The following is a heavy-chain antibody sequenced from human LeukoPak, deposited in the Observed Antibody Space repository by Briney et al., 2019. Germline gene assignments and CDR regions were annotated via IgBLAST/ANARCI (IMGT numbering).Heavy chain of an antibody. CDR2: INAGNGNT. CDR3: ARDRGYCSSTSCFYNWFDP. V-gene: IGHV1-3*01. J-gene: IGHJ5*02. Sequence: ASVKVSCKASGYTFTSYAMHWVRQAPGQRLEWMGWINAGNGNTKYSQKFQGRATITRDTSASTAYMELSSLRSEDTAVYYCARDRGYCSSTSCFYNWFDPWGQGTLVTVSS. CDR1: GYTFTSYA. D-gene: IGHD2-2*01.